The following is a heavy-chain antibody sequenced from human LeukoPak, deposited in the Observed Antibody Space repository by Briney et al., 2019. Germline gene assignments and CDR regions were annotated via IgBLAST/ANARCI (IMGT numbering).Heavy chain of an antibody. D-gene: IGHD3-3*02. CDR2: IKQDGSEK. Sequence: PGGSLRLSCAASGFTFSSYWMSWVRQAPGKGLEWVANIKQDGSEKYYVDSVKGRFTISRDNAKNSLYLQMNSLRAEDTAVYYCARDYSDFWSGYQFDYWGQGTLVTVSS. V-gene: IGHV3-7*01. J-gene: IGHJ4*02. CDR1: GFTFSSYW. CDR3: ARDYSDFWSGYQFDY.